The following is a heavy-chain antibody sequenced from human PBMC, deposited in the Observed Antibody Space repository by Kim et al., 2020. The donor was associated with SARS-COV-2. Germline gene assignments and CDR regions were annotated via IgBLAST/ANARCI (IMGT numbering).Heavy chain of an antibody. CDR3: ARGLPGALYCPDY. V-gene: IGHV3-33*01. Sequence: GGSLRLSCAASGFTFSSYGMHWVRQAPGKGLEWVAVIWYDGSNKYYADSVKGRFTISRDNSKNTLYLQMNSLRAEDTAVYYCARGLPGALYCPDYWGQGTLVTVSS. CDR1: GFTFSSYG. J-gene: IGHJ4*02. CDR2: IWYDGSNK. D-gene: IGHD2-15*01.